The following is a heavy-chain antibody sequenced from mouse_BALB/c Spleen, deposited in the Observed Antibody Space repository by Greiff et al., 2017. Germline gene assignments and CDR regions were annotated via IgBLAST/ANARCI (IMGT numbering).Heavy chain of an antibody. CDR3: ARVYYGNYVGYFDY. V-gene: IGHV2-9*02. Sequence: VQLVESGPGLVAPSQTLSITCTASGFSLTSYGVHWVRQTPGKGLEWLGVIWAGGSTNYNSAIMSRLSISKDNSTSQVFLKMNSLQTDDTAMYYGARVYYGNYVGYFDYWGQGTTLTVS. J-gene: IGHJ2*01. D-gene: IGHD2-1*01. CDR1: GFSLTSYG. CDR2: IWAGGST.